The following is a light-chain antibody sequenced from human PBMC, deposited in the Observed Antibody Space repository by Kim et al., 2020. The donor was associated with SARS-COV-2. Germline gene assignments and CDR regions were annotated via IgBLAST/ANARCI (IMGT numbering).Light chain of an antibody. CDR2: EGS. CDR1: SSDVGSYNL. Sequence: GQSITISCTGASSDVGSYNLVSWYQQHPGKAPKLMIYEGSKRPSGVSNRFSGSRSGNTASLTISGLQAEDEADYYCCSYAGSSTYVLGIGTKVTVL. CDR3: CSYAGSSTYV. J-gene: IGLJ1*01. V-gene: IGLV2-23*01.